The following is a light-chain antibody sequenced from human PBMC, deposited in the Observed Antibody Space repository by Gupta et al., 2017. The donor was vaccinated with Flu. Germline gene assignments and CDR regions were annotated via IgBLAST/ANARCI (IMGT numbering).Light chain of an antibody. CDR1: AGAVTSGHY. Sequence: QAVLPQEPSLTVSPGGTVTLTSPSSAGAVTSGHYPYWFQQKPGRAPRTVIYDTNNRHSWTPARFSGSLLGGKAALTLSGAQPEDEADYYCLLSSSGARVFGGGTKLTVL. V-gene: IGLV7-46*01. CDR2: DTN. J-gene: IGLJ2*01. CDR3: LLSSSGARV.